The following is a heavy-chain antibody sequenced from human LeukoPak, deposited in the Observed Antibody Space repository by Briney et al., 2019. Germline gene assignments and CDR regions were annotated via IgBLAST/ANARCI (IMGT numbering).Heavy chain of an antibody. J-gene: IGHJ4*02. Sequence: GGSLRVSCAGSGFTFSNYAMSWVRQAPGKGLEWVSGISGSGDSADYADSVKGRFTISRDNSKNTLYLQMNSLRAEDTAVYYCAKGLSLSWTLFDYWGQGTLVTVSS. CDR1: GFTFSNYA. D-gene: IGHD6-13*01. CDR3: AKGLSLSWTLFDY. V-gene: IGHV3-23*01. CDR2: ISGSGDSA.